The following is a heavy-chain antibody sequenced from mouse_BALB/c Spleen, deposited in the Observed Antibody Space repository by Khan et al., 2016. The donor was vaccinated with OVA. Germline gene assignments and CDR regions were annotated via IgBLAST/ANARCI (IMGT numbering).Heavy chain of an antibody. Sequence: QVHVKQSGPGLVAPSQSLSITCTISGFSLTNYGVHWVRQPPGKGLEWLVVIWSDGSTTYNSALKSRLTISKDNSKRQVFLKMNSLQTDDTGMYFCARQPYYHYNIMDYWGQGTSVTVSS. D-gene: IGHD2-10*01. CDR1: GFSLTNYG. CDR3: ARQPYYHYNIMDY. J-gene: IGHJ4*01. V-gene: IGHV2-6-1*01. CDR2: IWSDGST.